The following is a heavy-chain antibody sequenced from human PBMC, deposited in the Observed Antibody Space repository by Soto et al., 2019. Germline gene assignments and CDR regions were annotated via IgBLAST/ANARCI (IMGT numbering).Heavy chain of an antibody. CDR2: IYWDDDK. CDR1: GFSLSTSGVG. D-gene: IGHD3-3*01. V-gene: IGHV2-5*02. Sequence: QITLKESGPPLVKPTQTLTLTCTFSGFSLSTSGVGVGWIRQPPGKALEWLALIYWDDDKRYSPSLKSRLTITQDTSKNQVVPTMTNMDPVDTATYYCAHASYYDFWSGWFDPWGQGTLVTVSS. J-gene: IGHJ5*02. CDR3: AHASYYDFWSGWFDP.